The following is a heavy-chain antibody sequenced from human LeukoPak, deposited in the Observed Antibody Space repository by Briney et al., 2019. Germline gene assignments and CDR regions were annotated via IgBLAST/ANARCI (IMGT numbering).Heavy chain of an antibody. V-gene: IGHV3-66*01. J-gene: IGHJ5*02. CDR2: IYSGGST. D-gene: IGHD6-19*01. CDR3: ARSSRSPLQWGGAVAGQNWFDP. CDR1: GFTFSSYS. Sequence: GGSLRLSCAASGFTFSSYSMNWVRQAPGKGLEWVSVIYSGGSTYYADSVKGRFTISRDNSKNTLYLQMNSLRAEDTAVYYCARSSRSPLQWGGAVAGQNWFDPWGQGTLVTVSS.